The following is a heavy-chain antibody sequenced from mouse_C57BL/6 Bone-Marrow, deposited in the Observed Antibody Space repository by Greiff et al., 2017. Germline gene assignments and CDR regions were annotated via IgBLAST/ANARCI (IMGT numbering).Heavy chain of an antibody. CDR2: IRLKSDNYAT. J-gene: IGHJ2*01. CDR3: TDGSYSRDYFDD. D-gene: IGHD1-1*02. V-gene: IGHV6-3*01. CDR1: GFTFSNYW. Sequence: EVQGVESGGGLVQPGGSMKLSCVASGFTFSNYWMNWVRQSPEKGLEWVAQIRLKSDNYATHYAESVRGRFTISRDDYKSSVYLQMNNLRAEDTGIYYCTDGSYSRDYFDDWGQGTTLTVSS.